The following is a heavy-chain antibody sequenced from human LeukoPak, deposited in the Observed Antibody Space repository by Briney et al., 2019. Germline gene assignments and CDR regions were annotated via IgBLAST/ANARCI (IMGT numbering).Heavy chain of an antibody. CDR2: INPNSGGR. J-gene: IGHJ3*02. CDR1: GYTLTDYY. Sequence: ASGKVSCKASGYTLTDYYIHWVRQAPGQGLEWMGWINPNSGGRNYAQKFQGRVTMTRDTSINTAYVEVSGLRSDDTAVYYCARTPSFGSVAFDIWGQGTMVTVSS. V-gene: IGHV1-2*02. D-gene: IGHD3-10*01. CDR3: ARTPSFGSVAFDI.